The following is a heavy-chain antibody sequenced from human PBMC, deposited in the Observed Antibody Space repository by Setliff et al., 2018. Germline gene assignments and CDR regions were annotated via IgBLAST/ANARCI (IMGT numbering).Heavy chain of an antibody. V-gene: IGHV4-59*11. CDR3: ARGKTFFGAFIRAFDI. CDR2: IYYSGNT. Sequence: SETLSLTCSVSGGSIDSHYWSWIRQPPGKGLEWIGSIYYSGNTNYNPSLKSRVTISIDTSKNQSSLKLSSVTAADTAVYHCARGKTFFGAFIRAFDIWGQGRMVTVSS. CDR1: GGSIDSHY. D-gene: IGHD3-3*01. J-gene: IGHJ3*02.